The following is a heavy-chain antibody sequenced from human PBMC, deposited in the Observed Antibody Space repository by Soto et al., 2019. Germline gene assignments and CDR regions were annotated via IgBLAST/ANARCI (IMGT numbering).Heavy chain of an antibody. CDR3: ARGDYYDSSGYYSNWFDP. CDR1: GGSISSGGYY. J-gene: IGHJ5*02. Sequence: QVQLQESGPGLVKPSQTLSLTCTVSGGSISSGGYYWSWIRQHPGKALEWIGYIYYSGSTYYNPSLKSRVTISVDTSKNQFSLKLSSVTAADTAVYYCARGDYYDSSGYYSNWFDPWGQGTLVTVSS. CDR2: IYYSGST. D-gene: IGHD3-22*01. V-gene: IGHV4-31*03.